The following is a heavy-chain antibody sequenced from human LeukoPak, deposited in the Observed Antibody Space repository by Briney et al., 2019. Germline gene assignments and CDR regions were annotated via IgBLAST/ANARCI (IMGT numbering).Heavy chain of an antibody. CDR3: ARVDGYGAFDI. V-gene: IGHV4-59*12. CDR2: SYYSGST. CDR1: GGSITHYY. Sequence: SETLSLTCTVSGGSITHYYWTWIRQPPGKTLEWIGYSYYSGSTKYNPSLKSRVTMSVDTSKNQFSLRLSSVTAADTAVYYCARVDGYGAFDIWGQGTMVTVSS. J-gene: IGHJ3*02. D-gene: IGHD5-24*01.